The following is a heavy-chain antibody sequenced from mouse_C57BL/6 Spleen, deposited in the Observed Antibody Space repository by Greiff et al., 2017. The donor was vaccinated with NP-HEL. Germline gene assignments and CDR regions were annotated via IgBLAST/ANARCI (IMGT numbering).Heavy chain of an antibody. J-gene: IGHJ2*01. CDR1: GYTFTDYY. CDR2: INPYNGGT. Sequence: VQLQQSGPVLVKPGASVKMSCKASGYTFTDYYMNWVKQSHGKSLEWIGVINPYNGGTSYNQKFKGKATLTVDKSSSTAYMELNSLTSEDSAVYYCARYYGYYFDYWGQGTTLTVSS. D-gene: IGHD1-1*01. V-gene: IGHV1-19*01. CDR3: ARYYGYYFDY.